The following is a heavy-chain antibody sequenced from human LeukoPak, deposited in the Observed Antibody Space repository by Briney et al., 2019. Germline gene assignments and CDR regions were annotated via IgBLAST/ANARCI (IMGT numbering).Heavy chain of an antibody. D-gene: IGHD1-26*01. V-gene: IGHV1-18*01. Sequence: ASVTVSCKTSGYTFTSYGISWVRQAPGQGLEWMGWISTDNGNTNYAQKVQGRVTMTTDTSTSTAYMELRSLRSDDTAVYYCARDPSGSYDFDYWGQGTLVTVSS. CDR3: ARDPSGSYDFDY. J-gene: IGHJ4*02. CDR1: GYTFTSYG. CDR2: ISTDNGNT.